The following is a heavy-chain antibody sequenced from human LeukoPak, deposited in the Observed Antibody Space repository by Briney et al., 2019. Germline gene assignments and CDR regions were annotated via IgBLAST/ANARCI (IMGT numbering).Heavy chain of an antibody. CDR3: ARGSLGSSMASDCCPLDY. V-gene: IGHV3-38-3*01. CDR2: ISGGST. J-gene: IGHJ4*02. D-gene: IGHD2-2*01. CDR1: GFTVSSNE. Sequence: GGSLRLSCAASGFTVSSNEMSWVRQAPGKGLEWVSSISGGSTYYADSRKGRFTISRDNSKNTVFLEMNGLRVDDTAVYYCARGSLGSSMASDCCPLDYWGQGTPVTVSS.